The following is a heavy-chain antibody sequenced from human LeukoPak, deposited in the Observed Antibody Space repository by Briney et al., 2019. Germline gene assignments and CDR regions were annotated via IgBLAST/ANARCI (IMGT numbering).Heavy chain of an antibody. CDR3: VRRIYCTRGGTSYDGWFDP. Sequence: ASVKVSCKASGDTFSSHEISWVRQAPGQGLEWMGRIIPLLGTANYAQKFQGRVTIIADKSTSTAYMELTGLRFDDTAVYYCVRRIYCTRGGTSYDGWFDPWGQGTLVTVSS. CDR2: IIPLLGTA. V-gene: IGHV1-69*04. J-gene: IGHJ5*02. D-gene: IGHD2-8*02. CDR1: GDTFSSHE.